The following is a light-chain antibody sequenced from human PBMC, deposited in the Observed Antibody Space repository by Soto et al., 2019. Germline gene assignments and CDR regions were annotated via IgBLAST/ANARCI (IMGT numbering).Light chain of an antibody. CDR1: SSNIGSNY. Sequence: QSVLTQPPSASGTPGQRVTISCSGSSSNIGSNYVYWYQQPPGTAPKLLIYRNNQRPSGVPDRFSGSRSGTSASLAISGLRSEDEADYYCAAWDDSYVVFGGGTQLTVL. CDR3: AAWDDSYVV. J-gene: IGLJ2*01. V-gene: IGLV1-47*01. CDR2: RNN.